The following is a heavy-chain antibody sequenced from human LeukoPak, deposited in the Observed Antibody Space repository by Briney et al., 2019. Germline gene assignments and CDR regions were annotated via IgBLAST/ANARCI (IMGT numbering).Heavy chain of an antibody. Sequence: PGGSLRLSCAASGFTFSTYSMNWVRQAPGKGLEWVSSISSSSTYIYYADSVKGRFTISRDNAKNSLYLQMNSLRAEDTAVYYCVTWTTVASYFDYWGQGTLVTVSS. D-gene: IGHD4-17*01. J-gene: IGHJ4*02. CDR2: ISSSSTYI. CDR1: GFTFSTYS. CDR3: VTWTTVASYFDY. V-gene: IGHV3-21*06.